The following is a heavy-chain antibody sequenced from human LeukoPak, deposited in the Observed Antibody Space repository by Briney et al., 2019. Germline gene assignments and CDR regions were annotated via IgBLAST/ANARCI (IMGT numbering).Heavy chain of an antibody. Sequence: PSETLSLTCTVSGGSISSSSYYWSWIRQPPGKGLEWIGSIYYSGSTNYNPSLKSRVTISVDTSKNQFSLKLSSVTAADTALYYCARGGYYQSDWGQGTLVTVSS. CDR1: GGSISSSSYY. J-gene: IGHJ4*02. CDR2: IYYSGST. CDR3: ARGGYYQSD. D-gene: IGHD3-3*01. V-gene: IGHV4-61*01.